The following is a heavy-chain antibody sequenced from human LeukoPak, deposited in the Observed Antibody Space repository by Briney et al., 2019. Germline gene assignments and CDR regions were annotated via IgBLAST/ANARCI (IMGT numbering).Heavy chain of an antibody. J-gene: IGHJ4*02. CDR2: IKQDGSEK. CDR1: GFTFSSYW. CDR3: ASFSHSGRYYYDSSGYFDY. D-gene: IGHD3-22*01. V-gene: IGHV3-7*01. Sequence: PGGSLRLSCAASGFTFSSYWMSWVRQAPGKGLEWVANIKQDGSEKYYVDSVKGRFTISRDNAKNSLYLQMNSLRAEDTAVYYCASFSHSGRYYYDSSGYFDYWGQGTLVTVSS.